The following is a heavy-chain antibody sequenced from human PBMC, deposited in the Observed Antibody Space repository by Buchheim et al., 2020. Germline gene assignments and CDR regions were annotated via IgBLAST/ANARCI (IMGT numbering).Heavy chain of an antibody. D-gene: IGHD4-11*01. CDR1: GFTFSTYA. V-gene: IGHV3-23*01. J-gene: IGHJ6*02. CDR3: AKAEGKTYSNAEYYYHYYAMDV. CDR2: ISSSGGRS. Sequence: EVQLLEFGGGLVQPGGSLRLSCEASGFTFSTYAMSWVRQGPGKGLEWVSTISSSGGRSYYADSVKGRSTISRDNSKNTVYLQVNSLRAEDTAVYYCAKAEGKTYSNAEYYYHYYAMDVGGQGT.